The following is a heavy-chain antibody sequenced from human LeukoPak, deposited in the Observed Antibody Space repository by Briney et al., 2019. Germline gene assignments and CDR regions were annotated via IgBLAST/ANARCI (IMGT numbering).Heavy chain of an antibody. Sequence: GVSLKISCKGSGYIFTTYWIGWVRQMPGKGLEWMGFIYPGDSDTRYSPSFQGQVTISADRSITTAYLQWSSLKTSDTAMYYCARAGSGSSYPNLVDYWGQGTLVTVSS. CDR3: ARAGSGSSYPNLVDY. CDR2: IYPGDSDT. D-gene: IGHD1-26*01. V-gene: IGHV5-51*01. CDR1: GYIFTTYW. J-gene: IGHJ4*02.